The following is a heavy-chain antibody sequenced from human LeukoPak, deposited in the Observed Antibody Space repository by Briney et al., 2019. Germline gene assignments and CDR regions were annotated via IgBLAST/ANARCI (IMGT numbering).Heavy chain of an antibody. V-gene: IGHV1-69*05. CDR1: GGTFSSYA. J-gene: IGHJ4*02. Sequence: SVTVSCKASGGTFSSYAISWVRQAPGQGLEWVGGIIPIFGTANYAQKFQGRVTITTDESTSTAYMELSSLRSEDTAVYYCARAAPKGYYFDYWGQGTLVTVSS. CDR2: IIPIFGTA. CDR3: ARAAPKGYYFDY.